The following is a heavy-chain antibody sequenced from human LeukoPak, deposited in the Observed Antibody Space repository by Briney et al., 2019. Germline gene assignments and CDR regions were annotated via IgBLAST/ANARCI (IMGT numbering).Heavy chain of an antibody. CDR3: ARDLYCGGDCYSNWFDP. CDR1: GGTFSSYT. CDR2: IIPILGIA. V-gene: IGHV1-69*04. J-gene: IGHJ5*02. Sequence: SVKVSCKASGGTFSSYTISWVRQAPGQGLEWMGRIIPILGIANYAQKFRGRVTITADKSTSTAYMELSSLRSEDTAVYYCARDLYCGGDCYSNWFDPWGQGTLVTVSS. D-gene: IGHD2-21*02.